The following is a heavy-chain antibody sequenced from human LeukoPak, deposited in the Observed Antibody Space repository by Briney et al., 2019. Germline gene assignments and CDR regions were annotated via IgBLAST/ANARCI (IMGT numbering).Heavy chain of an antibody. Sequence: ASVKVSCKASGYTFTGYYMHWVRQAPGQGLEWMGWINPNSGGTNYEQKFQGRVIMTRDTSISTAYMELSRLRSDDTAVYYCARHVTTANNWFDPWGQGTLVTVSS. CDR1: GYTFTGYY. CDR3: ARHVTTANNWFDP. V-gene: IGHV1-2*02. D-gene: IGHD4-17*01. J-gene: IGHJ5*02. CDR2: INPNSGGT.